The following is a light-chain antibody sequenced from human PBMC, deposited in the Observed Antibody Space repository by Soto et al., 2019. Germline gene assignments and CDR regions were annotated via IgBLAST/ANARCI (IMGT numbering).Light chain of an antibody. J-gene: IGLJ3*02. CDR3: QSYDSRLSGRGV. CDR1: SSNIGAGYD. CDR2: GNS. V-gene: IGLV1-40*01. Sequence: QLVLTQPPSVSGAPGQRVTISCTGSSSNIGAGYDVHWYQQLPGTAPKLLIYGNSNRPSGVPDRFSGSKSGTSASLAITGIRAEDEADYYCQSYDSRLSGRGVFGGGTKLTVL.